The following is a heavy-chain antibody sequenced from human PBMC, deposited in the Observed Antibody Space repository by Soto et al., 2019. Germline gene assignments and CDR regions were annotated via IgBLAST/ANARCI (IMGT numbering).Heavy chain of an antibody. CDR1: GGSISSGGYF. CDR2: IYYSGST. CDR3: ARGVAI. V-gene: IGHV4-31*01. J-gene: IGHJ3*02. D-gene: IGHD2-15*01. Sequence: QVQLQESGPGLVQPSQTLSLTCTVSGGSISSGGYFWSWIRQHPGKGLEWIGSIYYSGSTYCNPSLKRLITISVDTSKNQFSLKLSSVTAADPAVYYCARGVAIWGQGTMVTVSS.